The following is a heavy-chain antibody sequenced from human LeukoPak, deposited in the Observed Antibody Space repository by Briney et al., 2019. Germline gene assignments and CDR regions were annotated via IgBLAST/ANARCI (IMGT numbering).Heavy chain of an antibody. V-gene: IGHV3-48*03. CDR2: ISSSGSTI. CDR1: GFTFSSYE. CDR3: ARGVGFRGSVDY. Sequence: GGSLRLSCAAFGFTFSSYEMNWVRQAPGKGLEWVSYISSSGSTIYYADSVKGRFTISRDNAKNSLYLQMNSLRAEDTAVYYCARGVGFRGSVDYWGQGTLVTVSS. J-gene: IGHJ4*01. D-gene: IGHD5-12*01.